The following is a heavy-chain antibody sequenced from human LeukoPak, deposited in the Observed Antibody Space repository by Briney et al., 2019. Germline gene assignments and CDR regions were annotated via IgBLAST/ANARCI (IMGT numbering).Heavy chain of an antibody. Sequence: GGSLRLSCGASGFTFSSNWMSWVRQAPGKGLEWVSYISSSGSTIYYADSVKGRFTISRDNGKNSLYLQMNSLRAEDTAVYYCARGKKDIVVVPAAPWFDPWGQGTLVTVSS. V-gene: IGHV3-48*04. J-gene: IGHJ5*02. D-gene: IGHD2-2*01. CDR3: ARGKKDIVVVPAAPWFDP. CDR2: ISSSGSTI. CDR1: GFTFSSNW.